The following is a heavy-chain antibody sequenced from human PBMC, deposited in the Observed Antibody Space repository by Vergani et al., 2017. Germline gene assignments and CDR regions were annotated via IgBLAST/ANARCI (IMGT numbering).Heavy chain of an antibody. CDR1: GFTFSDYY. Sequence: QVQLVESGGGLVKPGGSLRLSCAASGFTFSDYYMSWIRQAPGKGLEWVSYISSSSSYTNYADSVKGRFTISRDNAKNSLYLQMNSLRAEDTAVYYCAIDMDYGDYVGSFDIWGQGTMVTVSS. V-gene: IGHV3-11*05. CDR3: AIDMDYGDYVGSFDI. J-gene: IGHJ3*02. D-gene: IGHD4-17*01. CDR2: ISSSSSYT.